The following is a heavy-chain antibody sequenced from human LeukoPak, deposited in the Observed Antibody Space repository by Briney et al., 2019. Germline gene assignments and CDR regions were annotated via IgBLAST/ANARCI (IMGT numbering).Heavy chain of an antibody. CDR3: ARGSSTHGEYYFDY. CDR1: GFTFSSYA. J-gene: IGHJ4*02. D-gene: IGHD2-2*01. Sequence: QAGGSLRLSCAASGFTFSSYAMHWVRQAPGKGLEWVAVISYDGSNKYYADSVKGRFTISRDNSKNTLYLQMNSLRAEDTAVYYCARGSSTHGEYYFDYWGQGTLVTVSS. CDR2: ISYDGSNK. V-gene: IGHV3-30*04.